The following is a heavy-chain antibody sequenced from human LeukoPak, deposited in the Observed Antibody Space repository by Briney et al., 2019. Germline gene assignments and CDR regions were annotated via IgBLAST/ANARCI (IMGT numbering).Heavy chain of an antibody. CDR3: ARGLNRNDYGDYGY. CDR2: ISSSSSTI. D-gene: IGHD4-17*01. V-gene: IGHV3-48*01. Sequence: PGGSLRLSCAASGFTFSSYSMNWVRQAPGKGLEWVSYISSSSSTIYYADSVKGRFTISRDNAKNSLYLQMNSLRAEDTAVYYCARGLNRNDYGDYGYWGQGTLVTVSS. J-gene: IGHJ4*02. CDR1: GFTFSSYS.